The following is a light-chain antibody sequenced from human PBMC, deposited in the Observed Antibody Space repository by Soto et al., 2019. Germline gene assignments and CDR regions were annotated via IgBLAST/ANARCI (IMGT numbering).Light chain of an antibody. CDR3: QQYDSWPPLT. CDR2: DAS. J-gene: IGKJ4*01. V-gene: IGKV3-15*01. CDR1: QSIYSK. Sequence: EILLTQSPATLSLSPGEGATLSCRASQSIYSKLAWYQQRRGQTPRLLIYDASSSATGIPARFSGSGFGTEFTLTISSLQSEDFAVYYCQQYDSWPPLTFGGGTKVEIK.